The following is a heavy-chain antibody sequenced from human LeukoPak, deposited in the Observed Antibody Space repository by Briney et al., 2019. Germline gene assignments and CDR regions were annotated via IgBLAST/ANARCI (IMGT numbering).Heavy chain of an antibody. CDR3: AGEASSWYGFDY. D-gene: IGHD6-13*01. Sequence: GGSLRLSCAASGFTFSSYDMHWVRQATGKGLEWVSAIGTAGDTYYPGSVKGRFTISRENAKNSLYLQMNSLRAGDTAVYYCAGEASSWYGFDYWGQGTLVTVSS. CDR1: GFTFSSYD. V-gene: IGHV3-13*01. CDR2: IGTAGDT. J-gene: IGHJ4*02.